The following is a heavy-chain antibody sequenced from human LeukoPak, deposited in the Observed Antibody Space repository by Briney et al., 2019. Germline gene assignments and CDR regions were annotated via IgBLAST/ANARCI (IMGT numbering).Heavy chain of an antibody. D-gene: IGHD5-12*01. Sequence: PGGSLRLSCAASGFSFNTYGAHWIRQAPGKRLDWVAAISYDGKNKYYADSVKGRFTISRDNSKNTLDLQMNSLRAEDTAVYYCAKDREMWLRTADYWGQGTLVTVSS. CDR3: AKDREMWLRTADY. CDR2: ISYDGKNK. V-gene: IGHV3-30*18. J-gene: IGHJ4*02. CDR1: GFSFNTYG.